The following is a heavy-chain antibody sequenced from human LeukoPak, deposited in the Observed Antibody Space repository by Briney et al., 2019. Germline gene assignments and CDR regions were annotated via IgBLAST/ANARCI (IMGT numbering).Heavy chain of an antibody. CDR2: INHSGST. CDR1: GGSFSGYY. V-gene: IGHV4-34*01. CDR3: ARQWNWFDP. D-gene: IGHD2-8*01. Sequence: SETLSLTCAVYGGSFSGYYWGWIRQPPGKGLEWIGEINHSGSTNYNPSLKSRVTISVDTSKNQFSLKLSSVTAGDTAVYYCARQWNWFDPWGQGTLVTVSS. J-gene: IGHJ5*02.